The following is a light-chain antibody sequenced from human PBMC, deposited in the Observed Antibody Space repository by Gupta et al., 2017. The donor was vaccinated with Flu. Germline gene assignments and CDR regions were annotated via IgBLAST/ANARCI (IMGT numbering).Light chain of an antibody. CDR1: QSVLYSSNNKNY. CDR3: QQDDSTPNT. CDR2: WAS. Sequence: DIVMTQSPDSLAVSLGERATINCKSSQSVLYSSNNKNYLAWYQQKPGQPPKLLIYWASTRESGVPDRFSGSGSGTDFTLTISILQAEDVAVYYCQQDDSTPNTFGQGTKVEIK. V-gene: IGKV4-1*01. J-gene: IGKJ1*01.